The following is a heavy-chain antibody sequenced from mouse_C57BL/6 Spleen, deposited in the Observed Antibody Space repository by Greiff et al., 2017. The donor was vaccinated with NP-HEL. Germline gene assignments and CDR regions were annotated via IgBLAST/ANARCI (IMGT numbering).Heavy chain of an antibody. J-gene: IGHJ2*01. D-gene: IGHD1-1*01. CDR3: ARGNYGSSLNFDY. CDR2: INPNNGGT. V-gene: IGHV1-18*01. CDR1: GYTFTDYN. Sequence: VQLQQSGPELVKPGASVKIPCKASGYTFTDYNMDWVKQSHGKSLEWIGDINPNNGGTIYNQKFKGKATLTVDKSSSTAYMELRSLTSEDTAVYYCARGNYGSSLNFDYWGQGTTLTVSS.